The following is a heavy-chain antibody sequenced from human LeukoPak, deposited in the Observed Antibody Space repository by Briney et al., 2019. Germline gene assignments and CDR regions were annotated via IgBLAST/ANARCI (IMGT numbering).Heavy chain of an antibody. CDR1: GGSISSGDYY. Sequence: SQTLSLTCTVSGGSISSGDYYWSWIRQPPGKGLEWIGYIYYSGSTYYNPSLKSRVTISVDTSKNQFSLKLSSVTAADTAVYYCAREPLSTSRWFDPWGQGTLVTVSS. CDR3: AREPLSTSRWFDP. J-gene: IGHJ5*02. V-gene: IGHV4-30-4*01. CDR2: IYYSGST.